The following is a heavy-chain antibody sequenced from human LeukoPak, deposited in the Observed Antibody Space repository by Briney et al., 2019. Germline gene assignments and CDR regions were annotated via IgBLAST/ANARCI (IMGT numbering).Heavy chain of an antibody. CDR3: ARDVGATTDY. Sequence: GASVKVSCKASGGTFSSYTISWVRQALGQGLGWMGRIIPILGIANYAQKFQGRVTITADKSTSTAYMELSSLRSEDTAVYYCARDVGATTDYWGQGTLVTVSS. J-gene: IGHJ4*02. D-gene: IGHD1-26*01. CDR2: IIPILGIA. CDR1: GGTFSSYT. V-gene: IGHV1-69*04.